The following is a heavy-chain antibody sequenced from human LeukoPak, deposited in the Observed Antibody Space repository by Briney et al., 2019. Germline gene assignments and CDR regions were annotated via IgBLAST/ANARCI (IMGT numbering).Heavy chain of an antibody. CDR2: ISWNSGSI. CDR3: AKAGGAAAGGFDY. Sequence: GRSLRLSCAASGFTFDDYAMHWVRQAPGKGLEWVSGISWNSGSIGYADSVNGRFTISRDNPKNSLYPQMNSLRAEDTALYYCAKAGGAAAGGFDYWGQGTLVTVSS. CDR1: GFTFDDYA. V-gene: IGHV3-9*01. J-gene: IGHJ4*02. D-gene: IGHD6-13*01.